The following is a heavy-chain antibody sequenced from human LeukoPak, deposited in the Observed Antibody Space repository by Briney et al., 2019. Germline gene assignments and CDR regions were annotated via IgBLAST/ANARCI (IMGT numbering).Heavy chain of an antibody. CDR3: ARDGMGGINAFDI. J-gene: IGHJ3*02. Sequence: GGSLRLSCAASGFTFSRYWMSWVRQAPGRGLEWVANIKHDGSQKYYVDSVKGRITISRDNAKNSLYLQMNSLRAEDTAVYYCARDGMGGINAFDIWGQGTMVTVSS. V-gene: IGHV3-7*05. D-gene: IGHD3-16*01. CDR1: GFTFSRYW. CDR2: IKHDGSQK.